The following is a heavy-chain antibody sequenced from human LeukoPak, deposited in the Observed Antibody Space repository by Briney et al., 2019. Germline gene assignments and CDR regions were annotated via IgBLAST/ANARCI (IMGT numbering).Heavy chain of an antibody. Sequence: SETLSLTCTVSGVSISSSSYYWGWIRQPPGKGLEWLGSIYYTGRTSYNPSLNSRVTISEDTSKNQFSLKLSSVTAADTAIYYCARHLRSPVGATGSVDYWGQGTLVTVSS. CDR2: IYYTGRT. CDR1: GVSISSSSYY. D-gene: IGHD1-26*01. V-gene: IGHV4-39*01. CDR3: ARHLRSPVGATGSVDY. J-gene: IGHJ4*02.